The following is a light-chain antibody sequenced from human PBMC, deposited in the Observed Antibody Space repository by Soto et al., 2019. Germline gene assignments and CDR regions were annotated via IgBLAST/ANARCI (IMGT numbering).Light chain of an antibody. Sequence: QSVLTQPPSASGSPGQSVTISCTGTRNDIGAYEFVSWYQHHPGKAPKLIIYEVAQRPSGVPDRFSGSKSGNTASLTVSGLQAADEADYYCKSYAGRNTYVFGTGTKVTVL. CDR1: RNDIGAYEF. V-gene: IGLV2-8*01. J-gene: IGLJ1*01. CDR3: KSYAGRNTYV. CDR2: EVA.